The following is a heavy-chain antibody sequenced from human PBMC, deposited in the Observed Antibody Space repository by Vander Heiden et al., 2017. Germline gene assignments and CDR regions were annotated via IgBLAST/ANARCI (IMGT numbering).Heavy chain of an antibody. CDR3: ARAGEYYDSSGFYSGVFDI. Sequence: QVQLVQSGAEVKKPGSSVKVSCKASGGTFSSYAISWVRQAPGQGLEWMGGIIPIFGTANYAQKFQGRVTITADESTSTAYMELSSLRSEDTAVYYCARAGEYYDSSGFYSGVFDIWGQGTMVTVSS. CDR1: GGTFSSYA. V-gene: IGHV1-69*01. J-gene: IGHJ3*02. D-gene: IGHD3-22*01. CDR2: IIPIFGTA.